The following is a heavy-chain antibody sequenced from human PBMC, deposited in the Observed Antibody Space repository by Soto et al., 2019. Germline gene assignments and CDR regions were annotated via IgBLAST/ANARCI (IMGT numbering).Heavy chain of an antibody. CDR1: GYTFTSYA. CDR2: INAGNGNT. Sequence: ASVKVSCKASGYTFTSYAMHWVRQAPGQRLEWMGWINAGNGNTKYSQKFQGRVTITRDTSASTAYMELSSLRSEDTAVYYCARDREDNWNYLTWPYLYYYGMDVWGQGTTVTVSS. CDR3: ARDREDNWNYLTWPYLYYYGMDV. J-gene: IGHJ6*02. D-gene: IGHD1-7*01. V-gene: IGHV1-3*01.